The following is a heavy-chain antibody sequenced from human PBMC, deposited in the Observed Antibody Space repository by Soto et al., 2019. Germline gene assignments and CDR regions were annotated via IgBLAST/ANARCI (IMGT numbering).Heavy chain of an antibody. J-gene: IGHJ6*02. D-gene: IGHD2-8*01. CDR1: GGSISSSNW. Sequence: PSETLSLTCAVSGGSISSSNWWSWVRQPPGKGLEWIGEIYHSGSTNYNPSLKSRVTISVDKSKNQFSLKLSSVTAADTAVYYCARTNGVYSNYYDMDVWGQGTTVTVSS. V-gene: IGHV4-4*02. CDR3: ARTNGVYSNYYDMDV. CDR2: IYHSGST.